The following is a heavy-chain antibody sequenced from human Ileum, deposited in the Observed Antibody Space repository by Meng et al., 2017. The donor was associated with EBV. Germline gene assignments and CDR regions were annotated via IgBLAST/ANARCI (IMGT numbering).Heavy chain of an antibody. D-gene: IGHD6-13*01. CDR2: SSSTGCTT. CDR1: GFTFSNYY. CDR3: VYSSSFH. V-gene: IGHV3-11*01. J-gene: IGHJ4*02. Sequence: QVPVVASGGGWVTPCVSLGLSCAAFGFTFSNYYMNWIRQAPGKGLEWVSFSSSTGCTTYFADSVKGRFTVSRDHAKLSLFLEMHSLRAEDTAVYYCVYSSSFHWGQGTLVTVSS.